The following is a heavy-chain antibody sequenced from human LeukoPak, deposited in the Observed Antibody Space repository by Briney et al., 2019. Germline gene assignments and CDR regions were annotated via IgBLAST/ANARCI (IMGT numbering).Heavy chain of an antibody. J-gene: IGHJ4*02. CDR2: ISGSGGST. D-gene: IGHD4-17*01. CDR3: AKGPSYGDPNY. Sequence: GGSLRLSCAASGFTFSSYAMSWVRQAPGKGLEWVSAISGSGGSTYYADSVKGRFTISRDNSKNTPYLQMNRLRAEDTAVYYCAKGPSYGDPNYWGQGTLVTVSS. V-gene: IGHV3-23*01. CDR1: GFTFSSYA.